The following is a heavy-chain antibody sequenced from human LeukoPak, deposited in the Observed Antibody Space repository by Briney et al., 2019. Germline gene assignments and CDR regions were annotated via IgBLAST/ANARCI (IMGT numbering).Heavy chain of an antibody. CDR1: GFTFSSSG. CDR3: AREIRGEGFDY. CDR2: ISYDGSNK. D-gene: IGHD3-10*01. J-gene: IGHJ4*02. Sequence: GGSLRLSCAASGFTFSSSGMHWVRQAPGKGLQWVAVISYDGSNKYYTNSVKGRFTISRDNAENSLYLQMNSLRVEDTAVYFCAREIRGEGFDYWGQGTLSPSPQ. V-gene: IGHV3-30*03.